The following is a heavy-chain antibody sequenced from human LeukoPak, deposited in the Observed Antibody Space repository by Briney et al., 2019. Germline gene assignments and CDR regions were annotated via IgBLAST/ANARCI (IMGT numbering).Heavy chain of an antibody. D-gene: IGHD3-22*01. CDR3: AKRGGFDSSGYYQPPEDY. V-gene: IGHV3-23*01. J-gene: IGHJ4*02. CDR1: GFTFSNFA. Sequence: RGSLRLSCVASGFTFSNFAISWVRQAPGKGLEWVSAISGSGLSTYYADSVKGRFTISRDNSKNTVYLQMNGLSAEDTAVYYCAKRGGFDSSGYYQPPEDYWGQGTLVTVFS. CDR2: ISGSGLST.